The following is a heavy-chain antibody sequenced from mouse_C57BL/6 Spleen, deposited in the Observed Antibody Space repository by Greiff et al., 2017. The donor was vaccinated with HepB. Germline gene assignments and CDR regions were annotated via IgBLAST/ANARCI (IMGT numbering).Heavy chain of an antibody. Sequence: EVKVEESGPGLVKPSQSLSLTCSVTGYSITSGYYWNWIRQFPGNKLEWMGYISYDGSNNYNPSLKNRISITRDTSKNQFFLKLNSVTTEDTATYYCARLATVVATGDYWGQGTTLTVSS. J-gene: IGHJ2*01. CDR2: ISYDGSN. CDR3: ARLATVVATGDY. V-gene: IGHV3-6*01. CDR1: GYSITSGYY. D-gene: IGHD1-1*01.